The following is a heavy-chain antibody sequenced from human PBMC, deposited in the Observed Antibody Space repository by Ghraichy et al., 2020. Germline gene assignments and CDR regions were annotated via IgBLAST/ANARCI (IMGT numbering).Heavy chain of an antibody. CDR1: GFTFSSYW. J-gene: IGHJ4*02. V-gene: IGHV3-74*01. Sequence: GGSLRLSCAASGFTFSSYWMHWVRQAPGKGLVWVSRINSDGSSPNYADSVRGRFSIFRDNAKNTLFLQMNSLRVEDTAVYYCARDFGYSGSGTYYNYFWGQGTLVTVSS. CDR2: INSDGSSP. D-gene: IGHD3-10*01. CDR3: ARDFGYSGSGTYYNYF.